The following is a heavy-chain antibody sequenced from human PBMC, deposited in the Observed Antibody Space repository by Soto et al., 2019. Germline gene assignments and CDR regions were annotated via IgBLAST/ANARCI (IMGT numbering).Heavy chain of an antibody. D-gene: IGHD1-26*01. CDR1: GYSFTSYW. CDR3: ARAGIVATTELGWFDP. CDR2: IDPSDSYT. V-gene: IGHV5-10-1*01. Sequence: RGESLKISCKGSGYSFTSYWISWVRQMPGKGLEWMGRIDPSDSYTNYSPSFQGHVTISADKSISTAYLQWSSLKAADTAMYYCARAGIVATTELGWFDPWGQGTLVTVSS. J-gene: IGHJ5*02.